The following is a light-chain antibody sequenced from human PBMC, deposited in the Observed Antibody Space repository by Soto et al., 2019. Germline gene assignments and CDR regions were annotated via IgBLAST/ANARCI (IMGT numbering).Light chain of an antibody. J-gene: IGLJ1*01. CDR2: DVS. CDR3: CSYAGSYTWC. Sequence: QSALTQPRSVSGSPGQSVTISCTGTSSDVGGYNFVSWYQHHPGKAPKLMIYDVSKRPSGVPDRFSGSKSGNTASLTISGLQAEDEADYYCCSYAGSYTWCFGTGTKLTVL. CDR1: SSDVGGYNF. V-gene: IGLV2-11*01.